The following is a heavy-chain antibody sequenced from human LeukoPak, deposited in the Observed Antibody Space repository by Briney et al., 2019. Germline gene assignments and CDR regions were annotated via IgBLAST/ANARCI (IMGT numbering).Heavy chain of an antibody. V-gene: IGHV4-59*01. CDR3: ARSQLAVAGTDYYYYYMDV. J-gene: IGHJ6*03. CDR2: IYYSGST. CDR1: GGSISSYY. Sequence: SETLSLTCTVSGGSISSYYWSWIRQPPGKGLEWIGYIYYSGSTNYNPSLKSRVTISVDTSKNQFSLKLSSVTAADTAVYYCARSQLAVAGTDYYYYYMDVWGKGTTVTVPS. D-gene: IGHD6-19*01.